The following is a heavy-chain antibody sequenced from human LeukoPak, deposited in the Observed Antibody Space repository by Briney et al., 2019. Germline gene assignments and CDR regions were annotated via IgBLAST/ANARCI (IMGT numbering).Heavy chain of an antibody. CDR3: ATDAYYDNNGDYNNK. CDR1: VHTFTAYF. CDR2: VNPKNGDKNY. V-gene: IGHV1-2*02. D-gene: IGHD3-22*01. J-gene: IGHJ4*02. Sequence: ASVKVSCKGSVHTFTAYFMHWFRPAPAQGGAWMGWVNPKNGDKNYDHTKYAQKFQGRVTMTRDTSINTVYMEISSRRTDDTAMYYCATDAYYDNNGDYNNKWGQGTPVTASS.